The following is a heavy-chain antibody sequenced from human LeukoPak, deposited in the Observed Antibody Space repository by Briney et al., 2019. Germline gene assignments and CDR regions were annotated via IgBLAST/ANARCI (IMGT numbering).Heavy chain of an antibody. V-gene: IGHV4-59*08. J-gene: IGHJ3*02. CDR3: ARFFSHNSDSSGWYKGDAFDI. D-gene: IGHD6-19*01. CDR1: GGSISSYY. Sequence: SETLSLTCTVSGGSISSYYWSWIRQPPGKGLEWIGYIYYSGSTNYNPSLKSRVTISVDTSKNQFSLKLSSVTAADTAVYYCARFFSHNSDSSGWYKGDAFDIWGQGTMVTVSS. CDR2: IYYSGST.